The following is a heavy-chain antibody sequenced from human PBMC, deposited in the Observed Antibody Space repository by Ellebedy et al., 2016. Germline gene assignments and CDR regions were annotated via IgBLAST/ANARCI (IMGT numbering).Heavy chain of an antibody. D-gene: IGHD3-9*01. J-gene: IGHJ4*02. Sequence: ASVKVSXXASGYTFTGYYIHWVRQATGQGLEWMGWMNPNSGNTGYAQKFQGRVTMTRNTSISTAYMELSSLRSDDTAVYYCARAGWGDYDILTDWGQGTLVTVSS. CDR2: MNPNSGNT. V-gene: IGHV1-8*02. CDR1: GYTFTGYY. CDR3: ARAGWGDYDILTD.